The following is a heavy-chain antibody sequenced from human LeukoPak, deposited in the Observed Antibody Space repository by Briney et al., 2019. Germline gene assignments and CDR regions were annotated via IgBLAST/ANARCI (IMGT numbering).Heavy chain of an antibody. CDR2: INQHGSEK. CDR1: EFIFYDYW. J-gene: IGHJ4*02. Sequence: GGSLRLSCVASEFIFYDYWMTWVRQAPGKGLEWVAKINQHGSEKNYADSVKGRFTISRDNAKNSVYLQMNTLRAEDTGVYYCARGSRPVYDFWAGWTVDYWGRGTLVTVSS. CDR3: ARGSRPVYDFWAGWTVDY. V-gene: IGHV3-7*04. D-gene: IGHD3-3*01.